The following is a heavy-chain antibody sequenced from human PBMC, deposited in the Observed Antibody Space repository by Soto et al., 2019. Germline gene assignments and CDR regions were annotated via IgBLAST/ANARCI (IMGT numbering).Heavy chain of an antibody. D-gene: IGHD5-18*01. CDR1: GGTFSSYA. V-gene: IGHV1-69*01. Sequence: QVQLVQSGAEVKKPGSSVKVSCKASGGTFSSYAISWVRQAPGQGLEWMGGIIPIFGTANYAQKFQGRVTITADESTSTAYMELSSLRSEDTAVYYCASAGDTAMVNPYYYYGMDVWGQGTTVTVSS. J-gene: IGHJ6*02. CDR3: ASAGDTAMVNPYYYYGMDV. CDR2: IIPIFGTA.